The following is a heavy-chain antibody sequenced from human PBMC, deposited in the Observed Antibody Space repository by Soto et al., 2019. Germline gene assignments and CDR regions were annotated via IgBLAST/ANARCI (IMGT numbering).Heavy chain of an antibody. CDR1: GGSFSGYY. D-gene: IGHD6-13*01. V-gene: IGHV4-34*01. Sequence: QVQLQQWGAGLLKPSETLSLTCAVYGGSFSGYYWRWIRQPPGKGLEWIGEITQSGSTHYKPSLKRRVTISVDTSKNQFSRKLSSVTAADTAVYYCARTYSSSWSPFDSWGRGTLVTVSS. CDR3: ARTYSSSWSPFDS. CDR2: ITQSGST. J-gene: IGHJ4*02.